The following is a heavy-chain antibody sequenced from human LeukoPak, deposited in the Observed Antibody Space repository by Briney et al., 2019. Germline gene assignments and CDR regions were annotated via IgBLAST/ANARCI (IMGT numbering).Heavy chain of an antibody. V-gene: IGHV4-61*03. Sequence: PSETLSLTCAVSGGSISSGSYFWGWIRQPPGTTLEWIGYIYYSGNTNYNPSLKSRVTISIDSSKNHFSLKVYSVTAADTAVYYCARSSTGTLFDYWGQGTLVTVSS. CDR3: ARSSTGTLFDY. CDR2: IYYSGNT. J-gene: IGHJ4*02. D-gene: IGHD4-17*01. CDR1: GGSISSGSYF.